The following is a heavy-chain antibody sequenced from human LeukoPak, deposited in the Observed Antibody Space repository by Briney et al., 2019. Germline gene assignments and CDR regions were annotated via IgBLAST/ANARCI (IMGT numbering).Heavy chain of an antibody. CDR1: GYTFTGYY. CDR3: ATGLLWFGELLYVFDY. V-gene: IGHV1-2*02. J-gene: IGHJ4*02. CDR2: INPKSGST. Sequence: ASVKVSCKASGYTFTGYYMHWVRQAPGQGLEWMGWINPKSGSTNYAQNFQGRVTMTSDTSISTAYMELSSLRSEDTAVYYCATGLLWFGELLYVFDYWGQGTLVTVSS. D-gene: IGHD3-10*01.